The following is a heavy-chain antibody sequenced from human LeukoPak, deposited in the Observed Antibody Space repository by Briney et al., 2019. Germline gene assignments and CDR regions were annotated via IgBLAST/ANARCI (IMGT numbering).Heavy chain of an antibody. D-gene: IGHD1-14*01. CDR3: AKDLSGGEPQGLDAFDI. CDR1: GFTFSNYG. J-gene: IGHJ3*02. Sequence: GRSLRLSCAASGFTFSNYGMHWVRQAPGKGLEWVAVISYDGSNRYYADSVKGRFTISRDNSKNTLYLQMNSLRAEDTAVYYCAKDLSGGEPQGLDAFDIWGQGTMVTVSS. V-gene: IGHV3-30*18. CDR2: ISYDGSNR.